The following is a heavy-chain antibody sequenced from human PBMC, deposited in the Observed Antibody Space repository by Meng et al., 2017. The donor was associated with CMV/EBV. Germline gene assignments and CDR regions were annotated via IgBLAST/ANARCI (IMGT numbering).Heavy chain of an antibody. CDR2: INPNSGGT. D-gene: IGHD3-10*01. CDR3: ARDGGSSGSGWFDP. Sequence: SVKVSCKASGYTFTGYYMHWVRQAPGQGLEWMGWINPNSGGTNYAQKFQGRVTMTRDTSISTAYMELSRLRSDDTAVYYCARDGGSSGSGWFDPWGQGTLVTVSS. J-gene: IGHJ5*02. V-gene: IGHV1-2*02. CDR1: GYTFTGYY.